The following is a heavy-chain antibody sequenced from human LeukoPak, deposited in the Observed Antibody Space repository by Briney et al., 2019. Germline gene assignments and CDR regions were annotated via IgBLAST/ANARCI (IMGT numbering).Heavy chain of an antibody. Sequence: TSETLSLTCTVSGGSIRSYYWGWIRQPPGKGLEWIGYFYYGGNTNYNPSLKSRVTISVDTSKNQFSLKLNSVTAADTAVYYCARGSGSYGFWGQGTLVTVSS. J-gene: IGHJ4*02. CDR3: ARGSGSYGF. V-gene: IGHV4-59*01. D-gene: IGHD1-26*01. CDR1: GGSIRSYY. CDR2: FYYGGNT.